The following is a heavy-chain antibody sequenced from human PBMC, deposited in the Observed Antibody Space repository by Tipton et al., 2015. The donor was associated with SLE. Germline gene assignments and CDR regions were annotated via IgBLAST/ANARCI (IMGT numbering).Heavy chain of an antibody. Sequence: TLSLTCTVSGGSISSYYWSWLRQPPGKGLEWIGYIYYSGNTNYNPSLKRRVTISVDTSKNQFSLKLSSVTAADTAVYYCARRVVLWFGEPPAGAFDIWGQETMVTVS. D-gene: IGHD3-10*01. CDR2: IYYSGNT. J-gene: IGHJ3*02. V-gene: IGHV4-59*01. CDR3: ARRVVLWFGEPPAGAFDI. CDR1: GGSISSYY.